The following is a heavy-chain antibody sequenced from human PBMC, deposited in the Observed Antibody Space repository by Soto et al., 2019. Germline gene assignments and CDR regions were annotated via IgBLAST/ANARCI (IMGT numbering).Heavy chain of an antibody. CDR3: ARSGDNFNVLDY. V-gene: IGHV4-59*01. CDR2: IHYSGSA. D-gene: IGHD1-1*01. CDR1: GGSISGYY. Sequence: PSETLSLTCTVSGGSISGYYWGWIRQPPGKELELIAYIHYSGSAYYNPSLRSRVTISIATSKDQFSLKVSSVNAADTAVYYCARSGDNFNVLDYWGQGTPVTVSS. J-gene: IGHJ4*02.